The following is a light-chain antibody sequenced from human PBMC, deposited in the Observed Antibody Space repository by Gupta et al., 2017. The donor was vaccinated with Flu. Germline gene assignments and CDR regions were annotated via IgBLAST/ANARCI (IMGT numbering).Light chain of an antibody. J-gene: IGKJ3*01. CDR3: QHRNYLPFT. CDR1: KNFKNF. Sequence: PATLSESPGERATLSCRASKNFKNFLAWYQQKPGQPPRLLIYDASNRATGVPARFSGSGSGTDFTLTISSLEPEDFAVYYCQHRNYLPFTFGHGTKVDIK. CDR2: DAS. V-gene: IGKV3-11*01.